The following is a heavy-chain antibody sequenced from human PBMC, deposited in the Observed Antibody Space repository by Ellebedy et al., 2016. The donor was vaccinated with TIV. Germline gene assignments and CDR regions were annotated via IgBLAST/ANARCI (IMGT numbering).Heavy chain of an antibody. J-gene: IGHJ6*02. CDR2: INHSGST. V-gene: IGHV4-34*01. Sequence: SETLSLXXAVYGGSFRGYYWSWIRQTPGKGLEWIGEINHSGSTNYNPSLKRRVTISVDTSKSQFSLKLSSVTAADTAVYYCARALGTRYDILTGYYYYYYGMDVWGQGTTVTVSS. CDR1: GGSFRGYY. CDR3: ARALGTRYDILTGYYYYYYGMDV. D-gene: IGHD3-9*01.